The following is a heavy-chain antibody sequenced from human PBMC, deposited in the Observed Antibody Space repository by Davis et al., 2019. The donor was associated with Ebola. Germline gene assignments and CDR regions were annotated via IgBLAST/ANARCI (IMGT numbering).Heavy chain of an antibody. CDR1: GFTFTIYG. CDR3: AREGAAVAGPGWFDP. Sequence: GESLKISCAASGFTFTIYGMHWVRQAPGKGLEWVAVISYDGSNKYYADSVKGRFTISRDNSKNTLYLQMNSLRAEDTAVYYCAREGAAVAGPGWFDPWGQGTLVTVSS. V-gene: IGHV3-30*03. J-gene: IGHJ5*02. CDR2: ISYDGSNK. D-gene: IGHD6-19*01.